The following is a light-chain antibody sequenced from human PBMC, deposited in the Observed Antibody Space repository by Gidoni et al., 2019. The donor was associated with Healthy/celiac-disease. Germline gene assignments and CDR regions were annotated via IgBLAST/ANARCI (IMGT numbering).Light chain of an antibody. V-gene: IGKV3-11*01. CDR1: QSVSSY. CDR3: QQRSNWRFT. CDR2: YAS. Sequence: ETELTQSPATLSLSPGERSTLSCRASQSVSSYLAWYQQKPGQDPRLLIYYASNRATGIPARFCGSGSVTDFTLTNSSLEPEDFAVYYCQQRSNWRFTFGPGTKVDIK. J-gene: IGKJ3*01.